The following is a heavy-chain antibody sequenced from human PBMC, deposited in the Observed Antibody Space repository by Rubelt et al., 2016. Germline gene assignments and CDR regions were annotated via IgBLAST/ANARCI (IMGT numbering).Heavy chain of an antibody. V-gene: IGHV4-39*01. CDR3: ARRRTVPQNWFDP. D-gene: IGHD4-17*01. Sequence: QQQLQESGPGLVKPSETLSLTCIVSGGSISGSSYYWGWIRQPPGKGLEWIASIFSSGSTSYSPSLKSRVTISVDTSKNQCSLKLKSATAADTAVYYCARRRTVPQNWFDPWGQGTLVTVSS. CDR2: IFSSGST. J-gene: IGHJ5*02. CDR1: GGSISGSSYY.